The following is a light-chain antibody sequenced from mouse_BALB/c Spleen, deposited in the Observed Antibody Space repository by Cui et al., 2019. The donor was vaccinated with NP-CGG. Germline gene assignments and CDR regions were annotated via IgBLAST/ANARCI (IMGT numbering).Light chain of an antibody. J-gene: IGLJ1*01. CDR2: GTN. Sequence: AVVTQVCALTTSPGETVTLTCRSSTGAVTTSNYANWVQEKPDHLFTGLIGGTNNRAPGVPARFSGSLIGDKAALTITGAQTEDEAIYFCALWYSNHWVFGGGTKLTVL. CDR3: ALWYSNHWV. CDR1: TGAVTTSNY. V-gene: IGLV1*01.